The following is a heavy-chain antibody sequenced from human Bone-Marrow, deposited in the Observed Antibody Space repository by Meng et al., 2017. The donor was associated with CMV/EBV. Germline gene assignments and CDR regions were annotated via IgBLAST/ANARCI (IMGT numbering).Heavy chain of an antibody. Sequence: ASVKVSCKASGGTFSSYAISWVRQAPGQGLEWMGWMNPNSGNTGYAQKFQGRVTMTRNTSISTAYMELSSLRSEDTAVYYCARLSRMIAARPWPAFDIWGQGTMVTVSS. V-gene: IGHV1-8*02. CDR2: MNPNSGNT. CDR1: GGTFSSYA. J-gene: IGHJ3*02. D-gene: IGHD6-6*01. CDR3: ARLSRMIAARPWPAFDI.